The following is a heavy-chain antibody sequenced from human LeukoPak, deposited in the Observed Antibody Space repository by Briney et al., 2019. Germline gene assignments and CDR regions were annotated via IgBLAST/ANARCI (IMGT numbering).Heavy chain of an antibody. CDR3: AREGIVVVVAAEPNWFDP. CDR1: GGSISSSSYY. CDR2: IYYSGST. D-gene: IGHD2-15*01. V-gene: IGHV4-39*07. J-gene: IGHJ5*02. Sequence: PSETLSLTCTVSGGSISSSSYYWGWIRQPPGKGLEWIGSIYYSGSTYYNPSLKSRVTISVDTSKNQFSLKLSSVTAADTAVYYCAREGIVVVVAAEPNWFDPWGQGTLVTVSS.